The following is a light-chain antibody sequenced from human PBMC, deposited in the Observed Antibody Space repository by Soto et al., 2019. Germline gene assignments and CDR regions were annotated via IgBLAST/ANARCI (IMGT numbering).Light chain of an antibody. CDR1: QSVSRR. V-gene: IGKV3-20*01. J-gene: IGKJ5*01. Sequence: EVVLTQSPGTLSFSQGGRATLSCRASQSVSRRLAWYQQRPGQSPRLLISGASMRASGVPVRFIGSGSGTDFTLTITRLEPEDFAVYYCQQYGGSPTTFGLGTRLEIK. CDR2: GAS. CDR3: QQYGGSPTT.